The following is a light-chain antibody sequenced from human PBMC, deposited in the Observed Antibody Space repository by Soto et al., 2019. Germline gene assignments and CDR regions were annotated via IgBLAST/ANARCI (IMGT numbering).Light chain of an antibody. V-gene: IGKV1-39*01. CDR3: QQTYSPLR. CDR2: GAS. J-gene: IGKJ2*01. CDR1: QNISIY. Sequence: DIQMTQSPSSLSASVGDRVTITCRASQNISIYLNWYQQKPGKAPKLLIYGASSLHSGVPSRFSGSGSGTDFTLTISSLQVEDFATYYCQQTYSPLRFGQGTKLEIK.